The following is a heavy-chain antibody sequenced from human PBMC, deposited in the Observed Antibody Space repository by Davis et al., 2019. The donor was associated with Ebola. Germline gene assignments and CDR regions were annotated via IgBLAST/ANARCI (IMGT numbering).Heavy chain of an antibody. J-gene: IGHJ4*02. D-gene: IGHD1-7*01. CDR2: IYYSGST. CDR1: GASISSYY. V-gene: IGHV4-59*12. CDR3: ARLTYNWNYSLVYYFDY. Sequence: SETLSLTCSVSGASISSYYWSWIRQPPGKGLEWIGYIYYSGSTYYNPSLKSRVTISVDTSKNQFSLKLSSVTAADTAVYYCARLTYNWNYSLVYYFDYWGQGTLVTVSS.